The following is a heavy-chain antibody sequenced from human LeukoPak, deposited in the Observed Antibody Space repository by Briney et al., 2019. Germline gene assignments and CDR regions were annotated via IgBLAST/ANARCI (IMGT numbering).Heavy chain of an antibody. Sequence: ASVKVSCKASGYTFTSYDINRVRQATGQGLEWMGWMNPNSGNTGYAQKFQGRVTMTRKTSISTAYMELSSLRSEDTAVYYCALDELLSGGYYYYMDVWGKGTTVTVSS. CDR1: GYTFTSYD. D-gene: IGHD2-2*01. CDR3: ALDELLSGGYYYYMDV. CDR2: MNPNSGNT. J-gene: IGHJ6*03. V-gene: IGHV1-8*01.